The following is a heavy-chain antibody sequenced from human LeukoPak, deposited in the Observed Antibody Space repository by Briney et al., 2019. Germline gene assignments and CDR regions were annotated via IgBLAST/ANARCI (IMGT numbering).Heavy chain of an antibody. CDR2: IYYSGST. CDR3: ARGPYDFWSGYYVDY. J-gene: IGHJ4*02. D-gene: IGHD3-3*01. V-gene: IGHV4-59*01. CDR1: GGSISSYY. Sequence: SETLSLTCTVSGGSISSYYWSWIRQPPGKGLEWIGYIYYSGSTNYNPSLKSRVTISADTSKNQFSLKLSSVTAADTAVYYCARGPYDFWSGYYVDYWSQGTLVTVSS.